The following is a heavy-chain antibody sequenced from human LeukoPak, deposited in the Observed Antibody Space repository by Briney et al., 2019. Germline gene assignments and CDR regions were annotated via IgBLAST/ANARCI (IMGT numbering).Heavy chain of an antibody. Sequence: SQTLSLTCAVYGGSFSGYYWSWIRQPPGKGLECIGEINHSGSTNYNPSLKSRATISVDTSKNQFSLELSSVTAADTAVYYCARDLPRAAAAGPDYYFDYWGQGTLVTVSS. CDR2: INHSGST. CDR3: ARDLPRAAAAGPDYYFDY. D-gene: IGHD6-13*01. V-gene: IGHV4-34*01. CDR1: GGSFSGYY. J-gene: IGHJ4*02.